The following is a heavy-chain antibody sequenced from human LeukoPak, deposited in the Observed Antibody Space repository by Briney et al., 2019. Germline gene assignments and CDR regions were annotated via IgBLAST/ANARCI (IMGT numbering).Heavy chain of an antibody. CDR2: IIPIFGTA. D-gene: IGHD6-13*01. Sequence: ASVKVSCKASGYTFTSYGISWVRQAPGQGLEWMGGIIPIFGTANYAQKFQGRVTITADKSTSTAYMELSSLRSEDTAVYYCARAPLQQLGYYYMDVWGKGTTVTVSS. V-gene: IGHV1-69*06. CDR3: ARAPLQQLGYYYMDV. CDR1: GYTFTSYG. J-gene: IGHJ6*03.